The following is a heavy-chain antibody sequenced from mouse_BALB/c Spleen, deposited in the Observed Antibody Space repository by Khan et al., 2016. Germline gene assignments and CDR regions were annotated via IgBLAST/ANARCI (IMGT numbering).Heavy chain of an antibody. Sequence: EVQLQESGPGLVKPSQSLSLTCTVTGSSITSDYAWNWIRQFPGNKLEWMGYIIYSGSTSYNPSLKSRISITRDPSKNQFFLPLNSVTTDDTATYCCARDYSGSSFFDYWGQGTTLTVSA. D-gene: IGHD1-1*01. CDR3: ARDYSGSSFFDY. V-gene: IGHV3-2*02. CDR2: IIYSGST. CDR1: GSSITSDYA. J-gene: IGHJ2*01.